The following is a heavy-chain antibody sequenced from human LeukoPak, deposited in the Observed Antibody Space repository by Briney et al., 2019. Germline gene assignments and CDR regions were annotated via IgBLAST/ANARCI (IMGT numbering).Heavy chain of an antibody. D-gene: IGHD3-22*01. V-gene: IGHV4-59*01. CDR2: IYYSGTT. J-gene: IGHJ5*02. CDR1: GGSISGYY. CDR3: AREHDSSGPGA. Sequence: SETLSLTCTVSGGSISGYYWSWIRQPPGKGLEWIGYIYYSGTTTYNPSLKSRVTISLDTPKNQFSLKLSSVTAADTAVYYCAREHDSSGPGAWGQGTLVTVSS.